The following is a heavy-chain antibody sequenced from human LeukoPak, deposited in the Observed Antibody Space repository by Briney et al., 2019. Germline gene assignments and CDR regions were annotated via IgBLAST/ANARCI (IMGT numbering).Heavy chain of an antibody. CDR3: AKDSVITFGGIIDN. CDR1: GFTFSDYA. Sequence: GGSLRLSCGASGFTFSDYAMSWVRQAPGKGLEWVSAISGSGGGTFFGDSVKGRFTISRDNPKSTLYLQMNSLRAEDTAVYFCAKDSVITFGGIIDNWGQGTLVTVSS. D-gene: IGHD3-16*02. CDR2: ISGSGGGT. V-gene: IGHV3-23*01. J-gene: IGHJ1*01.